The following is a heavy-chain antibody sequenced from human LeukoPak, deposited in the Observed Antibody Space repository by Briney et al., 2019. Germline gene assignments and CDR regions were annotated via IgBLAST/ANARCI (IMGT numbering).Heavy chain of an antibody. V-gene: IGHV3-21*01. CDR1: GFTFSSYS. Sequence: GGSLRLSCAASGFTFSSYSMNWVRQAPGKGLEWVSSISSSSSYIYYADSVKGRFTISRDNAKNSLYLQMDSLRAEDTAVYYCARFRTWGDKAFDYWGQGTLVTVSS. D-gene: IGHD2-21*02. CDR3: ARFRTWGDKAFDY. CDR2: ISSSSSYI. J-gene: IGHJ4*02.